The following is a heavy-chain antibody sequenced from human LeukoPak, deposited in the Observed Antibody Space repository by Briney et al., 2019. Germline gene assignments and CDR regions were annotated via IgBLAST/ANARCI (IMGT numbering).Heavy chain of an antibody. CDR3: ARAFFGYSSSAVGD. J-gene: IGHJ4*02. CDR1: GGSISSGSYY. Sequence: SETLSLTCTVSGGSISSGSYYWSWIRQPAGKGLEWIGRIYTNGSTNYNPSLKSRVTISVDTSKNQFSLKLSSVTAADTAVYYCARAFFGYSSSAVGDWGQGTLVTVSS. CDR2: IYTNGST. V-gene: IGHV4-61*02. D-gene: IGHD6-6*01.